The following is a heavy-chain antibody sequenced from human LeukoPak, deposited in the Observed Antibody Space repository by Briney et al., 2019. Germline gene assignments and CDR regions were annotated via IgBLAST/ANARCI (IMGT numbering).Heavy chain of an antibody. J-gene: IGHJ4*02. CDR2: INKDGSEK. CDR1: GFTFTNYH. CDR3: ARDKVTY. V-gene: IGHV3-7*01. Sequence: PGGSLRLSCAASGFTFTNYHMSWVRQAPGKGLEWVAHINKDGSEKYYVDSVKGRFTISRDNAKNSLYLQMNSLRVEDTAVYYCARDKVTYWGRGTLVTVSS.